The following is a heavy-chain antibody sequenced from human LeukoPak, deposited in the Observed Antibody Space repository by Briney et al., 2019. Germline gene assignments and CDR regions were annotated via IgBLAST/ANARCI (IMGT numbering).Heavy chain of an antibody. V-gene: IGHV3-74*01. D-gene: IGHD2-8*01. Sequence: GGSLRLSCAASGNYWMHWVRQAPGKGLVWVSHINSDGSWTSYADSVKGRFTISKDNAKNTVYLQMNSLRAEDTAVYYCVKRPTVYLGDTVDIWGQGTMVTVSS. CDR1: GNYW. CDR3: VKRPTVYLGDTVDI. J-gene: IGHJ3*02. CDR2: INSDGSWT.